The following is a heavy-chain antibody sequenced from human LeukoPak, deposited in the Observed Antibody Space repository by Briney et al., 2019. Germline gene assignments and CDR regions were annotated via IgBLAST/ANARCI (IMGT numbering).Heavy chain of an antibody. CDR3: ARRNTMVRGASQSYGMDV. Sequence: SETLSLTCAVYGGSFSGYYWSWIRQPPGKGLEWIGEINHSGSTNYNPSLKSRVTISVDTSKNQFSLKLSSVTAADTAVYYCARRNTMVRGASQSYGMDVWGQGTTVTVSS. CDR1: GGSFSGYY. V-gene: IGHV4-34*01. J-gene: IGHJ6*02. D-gene: IGHD3-10*01. CDR2: INHSGST.